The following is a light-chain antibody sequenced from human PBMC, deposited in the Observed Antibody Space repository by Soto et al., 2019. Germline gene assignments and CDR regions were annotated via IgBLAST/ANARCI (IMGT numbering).Light chain of an antibody. J-gene: IGKJ5*01. Sequence: DIQMTQSPSSLSGSVGDRVTITCRASESISRHLNWYQQKPGKAPKLLIYAASSLQNGVPSRFXGGGSGTDFTLTISNLQPEDFATYYCQQTYTTLSITFGQGTRLDIK. V-gene: IGKV1-39*01. CDR1: ESISRH. CDR2: AAS. CDR3: QQTYTTLSIT.